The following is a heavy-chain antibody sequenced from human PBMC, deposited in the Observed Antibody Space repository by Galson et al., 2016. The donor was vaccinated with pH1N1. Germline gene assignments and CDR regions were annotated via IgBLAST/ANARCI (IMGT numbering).Heavy chain of an antibody. D-gene: IGHD2-15*01. CDR2: IHTTTGDP. V-gene: IGHV7-4-1*02. CDR3: ARESYRCSGGSCYFDS. CDR1: GYTFASYA. Sequence: SGYTFASYAINWVRQVPGRGLEWMGWIHTTTGDPSYGQGFTGRFVFSLDTSVTTAYLQISSLKTEDAAVYYCARESYRCSGGSCYFDSWGQGTLVTVSS. J-gene: IGHJ4*02.